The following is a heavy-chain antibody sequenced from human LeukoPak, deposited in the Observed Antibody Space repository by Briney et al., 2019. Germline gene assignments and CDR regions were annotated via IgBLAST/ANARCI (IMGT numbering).Heavy chain of an antibody. CDR3: ASGYDYEGLDY. Sequence: SETLSLTCTVSGGSISSYYWSWIRQPPGKGLEWIGYIYYSGSTNYNPSLKSRVTISVDTFKNQFSLKLSSVTAADTAVYYCASGYDYEGLDYWGQGTLVTVSS. CDR1: GGSISSYY. D-gene: IGHD5-12*01. J-gene: IGHJ4*02. V-gene: IGHV4-59*01. CDR2: IYYSGST.